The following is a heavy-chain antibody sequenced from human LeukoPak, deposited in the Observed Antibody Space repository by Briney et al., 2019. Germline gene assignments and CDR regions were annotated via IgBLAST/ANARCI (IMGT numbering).Heavy chain of an antibody. CDR2: IYHSGST. D-gene: IGHD3-3*01. J-gene: IGHJ4*02. CDR3: ARLTTIFGVVMGYYFDY. CDR1: GYSISSGYY. V-gene: IGHV4-38-2*02. Sequence: PSETLPLTCTVSGYSISSGYYWGWIRQPPGKGLEWIGSIYHSGSTYYNPSLKSRVTISVDTSKNQFSLKLSSVTAADTAVYYCARLTTIFGVVMGYYFDYWGQGTLVTVSS.